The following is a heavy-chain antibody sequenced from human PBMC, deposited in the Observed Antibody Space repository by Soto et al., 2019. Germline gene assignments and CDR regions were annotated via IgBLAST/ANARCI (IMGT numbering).Heavy chain of an antibody. Sequence: QVQLVQSGAEVKKPGSSVKVSCKASGGTFSSYAISWVRQAPGQGLEWMGGIIPIFGTANYAQKFQGRVTITADESTSTGYMELRSLRSEDTAVYYCAGENYDSSGYYYIRYWGQGTLVTVSS. CDR1: GGTFSSYA. D-gene: IGHD3-22*01. J-gene: IGHJ4*02. CDR2: IIPIFGTA. V-gene: IGHV1-69*01. CDR3: AGENYDSSGYYYIRY.